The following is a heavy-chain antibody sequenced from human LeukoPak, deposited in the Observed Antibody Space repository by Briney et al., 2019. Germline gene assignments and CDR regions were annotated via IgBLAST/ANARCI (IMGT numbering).Heavy chain of an antibody. D-gene: IGHD2-2*01. CDR2: MYHGGST. V-gene: IGHV4-59*01. Sequence: SETLSPTCTVSGGSISSYYWSWIRQPPGQGLEGLGYMYHGGSTDYNPSLKSRVTILVDTSKNQFSLKLSSVTAADTAVYYCARGALTMPYDYWGQGTLVHVSS. CDR1: GGSISSYY. CDR3: ARGALTMPYDY. J-gene: IGHJ4*02.